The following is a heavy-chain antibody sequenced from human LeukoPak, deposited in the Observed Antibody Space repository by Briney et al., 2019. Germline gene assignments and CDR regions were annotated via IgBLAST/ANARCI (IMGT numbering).Heavy chain of an antibody. CDR3: ARKADLAFDY. D-gene: IGHD2-15*01. Sequence: PGGSLRLSCAASGFNFSSNWMHWVRQAPGKGLVWVAGINSDGRSKSYADSVKGRFTISRANAKNTLYLQMNSLRAEDTVVYYCARKADLAFDYWGQGTLVTVSS. V-gene: IGHV3-74*01. CDR2: INSDGRSK. CDR1: GFNFSSNW. J-gene: IGHJ4*02.